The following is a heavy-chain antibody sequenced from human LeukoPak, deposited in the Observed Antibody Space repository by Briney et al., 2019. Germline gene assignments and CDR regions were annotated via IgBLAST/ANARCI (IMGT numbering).Heavy chain of an antibody. CDR2: IYYSGTT. Sequence: SETLSLTCNVSGGAITGSYWAWLRQPPGKGLESIGYIYYSGTTNYNPSLEGRVSISVDTSKRQFSLMLRSVTAADTAVYYCAKVKVTYYYDGDGYYYFDYWGHGTLVSVSS. CDR3: AKVKVTYYYDGDGYYYFDY. J-gene: IGHJ4*01. V-gene: IGHV4-59*01. D-gene: IGHD3-22*01. CDR1: GGAITGSY.